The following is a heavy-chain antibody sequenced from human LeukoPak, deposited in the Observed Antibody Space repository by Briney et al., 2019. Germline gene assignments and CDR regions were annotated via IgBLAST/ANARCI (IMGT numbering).Heavy chain of an antibody. CDR3: ARDGAVAGPYWYFDL. D-gene: IGHD6-19*01. J-gene: IGHJ2*01. CDR2: INPSGGST. V-gene: IGHV1-46*01. Sequence: ASVKVSCKASGYTFTSYYMHWVRQAPGQGLEWMGIINPSGGSTSCAQKFQGRVTMTRDMSTSTVYMELSSLRSEDTAVYYCARDGAVAGPYWYFDLWGRGTLVTVSS. CDR1: GYTFTSYY.